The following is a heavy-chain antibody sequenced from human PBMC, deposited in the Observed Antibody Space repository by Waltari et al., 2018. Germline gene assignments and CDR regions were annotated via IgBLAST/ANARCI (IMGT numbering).Heavy chain of an antibody. CDR1: GFTFTNHG. D-gene: IGHD3-3*01. CDR3: ARGDGGSGLGASDI. CDR2: IWYDVSNK. V-gene: IGHV3-33*01. Sequence: QVQLVESGGGVVQSGRSLRLSCVGSGFTFTNHGMNWVRQAPGKGLEWVAVIWYDVSNKNYVDSVKGRFTISRDNSKNTMYLEMKRLRAEDTAVYFCARGDGGSGLGASDIWGQGTMVTVSS. J-gene: IGHJ3*02.